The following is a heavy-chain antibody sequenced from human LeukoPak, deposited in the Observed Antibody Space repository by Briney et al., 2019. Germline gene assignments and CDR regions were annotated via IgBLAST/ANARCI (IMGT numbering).Heavy chain of an antibody. V-gene: IGHV3-21*01. CDR1: GFTFSSYS. CDR2: ISSSSSYI. J-gene: IGHJ4*02. Sequence: PGGSLRLSCAASGFTFSSYSMNWVRQAPGRGLEWGSSISSSSSYIYYADSVKGRFTISRDNAKNSLYLQMNSLRAEDTAVYYCARDYYGSGSYRNWGQGTLVTVSS. CDR3: ARDYYGSGSYRN. D-gene: IGHD3-10*01.